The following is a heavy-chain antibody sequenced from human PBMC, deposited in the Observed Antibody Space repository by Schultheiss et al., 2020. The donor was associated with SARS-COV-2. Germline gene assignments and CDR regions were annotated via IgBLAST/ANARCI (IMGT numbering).Heavy chain of an antibody. D-gene: IGHD3-3*01. CDR3: ARSWSGYYHFDY. CDR1: GFTFSSYA. Sequence: GGSLRLSCAASGFTFSSYAMSWVRQAPGKGLEWVSAISGSGGSTYYADSVKGRFTISRDNSKNTLYLQMKSLRAEDTAVYYCARSWSGYYHFDYWGQGTLVTVSS. CDR2: ISGSGGST. J-gene: IGHJ4*02. V-gene: IGHV3-23*01.